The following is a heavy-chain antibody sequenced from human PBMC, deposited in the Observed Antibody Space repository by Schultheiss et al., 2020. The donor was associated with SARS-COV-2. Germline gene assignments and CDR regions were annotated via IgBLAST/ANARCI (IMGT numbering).Heavy chain of an antibody. D-gene: IGHD6-6*01. CDR2: IKSKTDGGTT. V-gene: IGHV3-15*05. CDR3: VKGGWQLVRSYFDY. Sequence: GESLKISCAASGFTFNNAWMSWVRQAPGKGLEWVGRIKSKTDGGTTDYAAPVKGRFTISRDNSKNTLYLQMSSLRAEDTAVYYCVKGGWQLVRSYFDYWGQGTLVTVSS. CDR1: GFTFNNAW. J-gene: IGHJ4*02.